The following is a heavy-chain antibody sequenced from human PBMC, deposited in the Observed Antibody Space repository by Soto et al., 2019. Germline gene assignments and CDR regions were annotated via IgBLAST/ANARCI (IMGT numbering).Heavy chain of an antibody. Sequence: EVQLLESGGGLVQPGGSLRLSCAASGFTFSTYSMNWVRQAPGKGLEWVSGIYGSGGGTFYADSVKGRFTISRDNSKNTLYLQMNTLRAEDTAVYYCAKDARADGCWDFDYWGQGTMLTVSS. D-gene: IGHD2-15*01. CDR3: AKDARADGCWDFDY. CDR1: GFTFSTYS. J-gene: IGHJ4*02. CDR2: IYGSGGGT. V-gene: IGHV3-23*01.